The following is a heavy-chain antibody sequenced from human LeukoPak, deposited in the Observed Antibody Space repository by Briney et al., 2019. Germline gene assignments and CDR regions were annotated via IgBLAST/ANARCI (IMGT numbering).Heavy chain of an antibody. D-gene: IGHD2-2*01. V-gene: IGHV1-2*06. J-gene: IGHJ4*02. Sequence: ASVKVSRKASGYTFTGYHMHWVRQAPGQGLEWMGRINPNSGDTNYAQKFQGRVTMTKDTSISTAYMELSRLRSDDTAVYYCARDYCSSTSCLFDYWGQGTLVTVSS. CDR1: GYTFTGYH. CDR2: INPNSGDT. CDR3: ARDYCSSTSCLFDY.